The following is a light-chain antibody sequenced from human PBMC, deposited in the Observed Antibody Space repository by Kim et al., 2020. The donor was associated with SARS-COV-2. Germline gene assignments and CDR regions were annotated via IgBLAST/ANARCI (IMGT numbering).Light chain of an antibody. Sequence: DIQMTQSPSSLSASVGDRVTITCRASQSIRSYLNWYQQKPGKSPKLLIYGVFSLQSGVPSRFSGSGSGTDFTLTISSLQPEDFASYYCQQCNSTSITFGQGTRLEIK. CDR3: QQCNSTSIT. CDR1: QSIRSY. J-gene: IGKJ5*01. CDR2: GVF. V-gene: IGKV1-39*01.